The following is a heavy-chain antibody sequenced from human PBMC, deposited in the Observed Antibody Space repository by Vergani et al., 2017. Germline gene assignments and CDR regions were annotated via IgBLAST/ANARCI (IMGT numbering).Heavy chain of an antibody. J-gene: IGHJ6*03. D-gene: IGHD2-2*01. CDR1: GYSFTSYW. CDR2: IYPGDSDT. Sequence: EVQLVQSGAEVKKPGESLKISCKGSGYSFTSYWIGWVRQMPGKGLEWMGIIYPGDSDTRYSPSFQGQVTISADKSISTAYLRWSSLKASDTAMYYCARSVVPAARDYYYYYMDVWGKGTTVTVSS. V-gene: IGHV5-51*03. CDR3: ARSVVPAARDYYYYYMDV.